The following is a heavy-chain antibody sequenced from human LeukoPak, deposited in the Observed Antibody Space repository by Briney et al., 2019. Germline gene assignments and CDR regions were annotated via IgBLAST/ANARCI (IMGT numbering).Heavy chain of an antibody. CDR1: GYTLTELS. CDR2: FDPEYGET. CDR3: ARNGSVTTETTARYYYYGMDV. D-gene: IGHD4-11*01. J-gene: IGHJ6*02. Sequence: ASVKVSCTVYGYTLTELSMHWVRQAPGKGLEWMGGFDPEYGETIYPQKLQGRVTMTTDTSTSTAYMELRSLRSDDTAVYYCARNGSVTTETTARYYYYGMDVWGQGTTVTVYS. V-gene: IGHV1-24*01.